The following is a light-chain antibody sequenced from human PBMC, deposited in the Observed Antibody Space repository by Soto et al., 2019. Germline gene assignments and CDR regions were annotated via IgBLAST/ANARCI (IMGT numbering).Light chain of an antibody. Sequence: QSVLTQPASVSGSPGQSITISCTGTSSDVGFYNLVSWYQHRPGTAPKLLIYSNNQRPSGVPDRFSGSKSGTSASLVISGLQSEDDTDYYCITWDDSLNAYVFGTGTKVTVL. J-gene: IGLJ1*01. V-gene: IGLV1-44*01. CDR2: SNN. CDR1: SSDVGFYNL. CDR3: ITWDDSLNAYV.